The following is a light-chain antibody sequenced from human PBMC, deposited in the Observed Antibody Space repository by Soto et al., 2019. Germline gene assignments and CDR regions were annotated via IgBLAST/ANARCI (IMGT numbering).Light chain of an antibody. J-gene: IGKJ1*01. CDR1: QSVSSN. CDR2: GAF. V-gene: IGKV3-15*01. CDR3: QQYNDWPLT. Sequence: EILMTQSPVTLSVSPGERATLSCRASQSVSSNLAWYQQKPGQAPSLLIYGAFTRATGIPARFSGTGSGTEFTLTISSXXXXXXXLYYCQQYNDWPLTFGXGXXXEI.